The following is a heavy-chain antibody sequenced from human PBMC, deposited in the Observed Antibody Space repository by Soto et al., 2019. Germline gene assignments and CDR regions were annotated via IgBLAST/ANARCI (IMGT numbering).Heavy chain of an antibody. Sequence: ASVKVSCKASGHTFTSYYMHWVRQAPGQGLEWMGIINPSGGSTSYAQKFQGRVTMTRDTSTSTVYMELSSLRSEDTAVYYCARIMVRGVINRAAFDIWGQGTMVTVSS. J-gene: IGHJ3*02. CDR3: ARIMVRGVINRAAFDI. CDR2: INPSGGST. CDR1: GHTFTSYY. V-gene: IGHV1-46*01. D-gene: IGHD3-10*01.